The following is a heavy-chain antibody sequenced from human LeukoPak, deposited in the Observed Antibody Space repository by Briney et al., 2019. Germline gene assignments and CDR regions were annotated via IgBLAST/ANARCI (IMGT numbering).Heavy chain of an antibody. V-gene: IGHV3-30*19. CDR3: ARDGIVDYYDSSGYSPPYYFDY. D-gene: IGHD3-22*01. CDR1: GFSFKDTG. J-gene: IGHJ4*02. CDR2: ISYDGSNK. Sequence: GGSLRLSCAASGFSFKDTGMHWVRQAPGKGLEWVAVISYDGSNKYYADSVKGRFTISRDNSKNTLYLQMNSLRAEDTAVYYCARDGIVDYYDSSGYSPPYYFDYWGQGTLVTVSS.